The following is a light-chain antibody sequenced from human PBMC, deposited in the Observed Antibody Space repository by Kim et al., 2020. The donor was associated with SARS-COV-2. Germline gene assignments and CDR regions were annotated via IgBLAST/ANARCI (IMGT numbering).Light chain of an antibody. V-gene: IGKV3-15*01. Sequence: EIGMTQFRGTLSVSPVERVTLSCRASQSISTKLAWYQQKPGQAPRLLIYDASTRAAGVPTRFSGSGSGTDFTLAISSLQSEDFAVYYCQQYDNWASYTFGQGSKLEI. CDR3: QQYDNWASYT. CDR2: DAS. CDR1: QSISTK. J-gene: IGKJ2*01.